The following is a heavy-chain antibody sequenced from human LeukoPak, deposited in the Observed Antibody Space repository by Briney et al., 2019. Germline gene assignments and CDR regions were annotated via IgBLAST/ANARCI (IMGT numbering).Heavy chain of an antibody. Sequence: AGGSLRLSCAASGFTFSSYEMNWVRQAPGKGLEWVSYINSPGTTVYYADSVKGRFTISRDNAKNSLYLQMNSLRADDTAIYYCARDGDLAPAVPFDYWGQGTLVTVSS. J-gene: IGHJ4*02. V-gene: IGHV3-48*03. CDR2: INSPGTTV. CDR1: GFTFSSYE. D-gene: IGHD6-25*01. CDR3: ARDGDLAPAVPFDY.